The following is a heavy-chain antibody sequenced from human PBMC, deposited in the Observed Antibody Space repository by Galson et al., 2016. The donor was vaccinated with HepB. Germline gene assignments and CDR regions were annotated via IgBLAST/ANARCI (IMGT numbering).Heavy chain of an antibody. Sequence: CAISGDSVSSNSATWNWIRQSPSRGLEWLGRTYSRSKWYNEYAVSVKGRVTINPDTSKNQFSLQLNSVTPEDAALYYCARGNSQTKGFDYWGQGALVTVSS. J-gene: IGHJ4*02. CDR1: GDSVSSNSAT. CDR2: TYSRSKWYN. CDR3: ARGNSQTKGFDY. D-gene: IGHD1/OR15-1a*01. V-gene: IGHV6-1*01.